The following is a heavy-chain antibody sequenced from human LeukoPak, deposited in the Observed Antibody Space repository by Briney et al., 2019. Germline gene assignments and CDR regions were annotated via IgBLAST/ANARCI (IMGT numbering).Heavy chain of an antibody. D-gene: IGHD6-13*01. V-gene: IGHV3-7*01. Sequence: PGGSLSLSCAASGFTFSSYAMSWVSQAAGKGLEWVANIKLDGNEKSYVDSVKGRFTNSRDNAKNSLYLQMNSLRVEDTAVYYCARGLGGSNWDNVFDIWGQGTMVTVS. J-gene: IGHJ3*02. CDR3: ARGLGGSNWDNVFDI. CDR2: IKLDGNEK. CDR1: GFTFSSYA.